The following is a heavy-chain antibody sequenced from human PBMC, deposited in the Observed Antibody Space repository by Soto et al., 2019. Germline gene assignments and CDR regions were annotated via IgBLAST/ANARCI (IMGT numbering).Heavy chain of an antibody. D-gene: IGHD2-8*02. V-gene: IGHV3-23*01. CDR1: GFTYSSYA. CDR3: AKDLGRLVYYFDY. CDR2: ISGSGGST. Sequence: EVQLLESGGGLVQPGGSLRLSCAASGFTYSSYAMSWVRQAPGKGLEWVSAISGSGGSTYYADSVKGRFTISRDNSKNTLYLQMNSLRAEDTAVYYCAKDLGRLVYYFDYWGQGTLVTVSS. J-gene: IGHJ4*02.